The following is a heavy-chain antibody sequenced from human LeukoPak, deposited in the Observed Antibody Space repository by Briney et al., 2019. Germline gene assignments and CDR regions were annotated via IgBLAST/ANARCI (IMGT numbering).Heavy chain of an antibody. CDR3: TREISSSWPYYYYYMDV. J-gene: IGHJ6*03. D-gene: IGHD6-13*01. CDR1: GYTFTGYY. CDR2: INPNSGGT. Sequence: ASVKVSCKASGYTFTGYYMHWVRQAPGQGLEWMGWINPNSGGTNYAQKFQGRVTMTRDTSISTAYMELSRLRSDDTAVYYCTREISSSWPYYYYYMDVWGKGTTVTISS. V-gene: IGHV1-2*02.